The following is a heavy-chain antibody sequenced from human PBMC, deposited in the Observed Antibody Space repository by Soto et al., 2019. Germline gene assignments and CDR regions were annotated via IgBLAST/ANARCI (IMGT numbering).Heavy chain of an antibody. CDR1: GGTFSSYT. CDR3: ARGNHRWIQLWYFDL. V-gene: IGHV1-69*12. J-gene: IGHJ2*01. Sequence: QVQLVQSGAEVKKPGSSVTVSCKASGGTFSSYTISWVRQAPGQGLDWMGGLIPIFGTANYAQKCQGRVTITADESTSTAYMELSSLRSEDTAVYYCARGNHRWIQLWYFDLWGRGTLVTVSS. CDR2: LIPIFGTA. D-gene: IGHD5-18*01.